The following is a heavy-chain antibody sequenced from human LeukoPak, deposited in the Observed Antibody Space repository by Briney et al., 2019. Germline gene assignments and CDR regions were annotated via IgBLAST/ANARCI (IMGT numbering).Heavy chain of an antibody. CDR3: GRGLYSSSGGRFEP. CDR1: GRPIRRGGNY. CDR2: IHYSGGT. Sequence: SQTVSLPCTLSGRPIRRGGNYWSWIRQHPGKGLECFGYIHYSGGTSYNPSLKRRVTISVDTSKNQSSLKLSSVTAADTAVYYCGRGLYSSSGGRFEPWGQGALVTFSS. V-gene: IGHV4-31*03. J-gene: IGHJ5*02. D-gene: IGHD6-13*01.